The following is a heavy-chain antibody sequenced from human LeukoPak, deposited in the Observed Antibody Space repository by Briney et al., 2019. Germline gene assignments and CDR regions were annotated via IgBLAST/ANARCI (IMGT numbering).Heavy chain of an antibody. Sequence: PGGSLRLSCAASGFTFSSHSMNWVRQAPGKGLEWVSQISSSTGIIYYADSVKGRFTISRDNSKNTLYLQMNSLRAEDTAVYYCAREFRPVPTWGAFDIWGQGTMVTVSS. CDR3: AREFRPVPTWGAFDI. J-gene: IGHJ3*02. CDR2: ISSSTGII. V-gene: IGHV3-48*01. CDR1: GFTFSSHS. D-gene: IGHD7-27*01.